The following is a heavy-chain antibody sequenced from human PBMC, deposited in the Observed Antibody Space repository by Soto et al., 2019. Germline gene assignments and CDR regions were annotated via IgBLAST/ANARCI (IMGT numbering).Heavy chain of an antibody. CDR2: ISAYNDNT. Sequence: ASVKVSCKTSGYTFISYGITWVRQAPGQGLEWMGWISAYNDNTNYAQKVQVRVTLTTDTSTNTAYMELRSLRSDDKALYYCERADSETTIKFDYWGQGTLVTVSS. D-gene: IGHD4-17*01. CDR1: GYTFISYG. J-gene: IGHJ4*02. CDR3: ERADSETTIKFDY. V-gene: IGHV1-18*01.